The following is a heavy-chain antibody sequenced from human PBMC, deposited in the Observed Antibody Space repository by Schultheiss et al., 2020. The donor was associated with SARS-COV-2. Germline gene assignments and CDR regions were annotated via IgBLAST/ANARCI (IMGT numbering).Heavy chain of an antibody. J-gene: IGHJ6*03. Sequence: GGSLRLSCAASGFTFSDYYMSWIRQAPGKGLEWVSAISGSGGSTYYADSVKGRFTISRDNSKNTLYLQMNSLRAEDTAVYYCAKDQLLHYYMDVWGKGTTVTVSS. CDR2: ISGSGGST. D-gene: IGHD2-15*01. V-gene: IGHV3-23*01. CDR3: AKDQLLHYYMDV. CDR1: GFTFSDYY.